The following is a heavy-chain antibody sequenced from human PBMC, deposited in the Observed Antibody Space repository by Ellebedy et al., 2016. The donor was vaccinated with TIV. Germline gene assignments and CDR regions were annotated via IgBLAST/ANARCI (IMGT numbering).Heavy chain of an antibody. D-gene: IGHD2-8*02. CDR1: GFTLGNYA. CDR3: ARGETYYSGTSDYGFEY. V-gene: IGHV3-30*04. CDR2: ISFDGSVR. Sequence: GESLKISXAASGFTLGNYALHWVRQAPGEGLEWLALISFDGSVRYYADSVKGRFTISRDNSKNTLYLQMNSLGDDDTAVYFCARGETYYSGTSDYGFEYWGQGTLVTVSS. J-gene: IGHJ4*02.